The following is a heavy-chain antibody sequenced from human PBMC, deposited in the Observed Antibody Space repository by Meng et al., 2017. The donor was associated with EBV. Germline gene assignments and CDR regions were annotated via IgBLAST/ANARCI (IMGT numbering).Heavy chain of an antibody. J-gene: IGHJ4*02. Sequence: LVESGGGLIPPGGSLRLSCDASGFTVSSNYMSWVRQAPGKGLEWVSVIYSGGSTYYADSVKGRFTISRDNSKNTLYLQMNSLRAEDTAVYYCAKHRLGPLDYWGQGTLVTVSS. CDR1: GFTVSSNY. V-gene: IGHV3-53*01. CDR3: AKHRLGPLDY. CDR2: IYSGGST. D-gene: IGHD5-12*01.